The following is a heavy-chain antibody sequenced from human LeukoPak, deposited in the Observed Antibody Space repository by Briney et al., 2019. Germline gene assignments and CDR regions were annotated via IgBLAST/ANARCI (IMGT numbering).Heavy chain of an antibody. J-gene: IGHJ4*02. V-gene: IGHV4-39*01. D-gene: IGHD5-18*01. Sequence: PSETLSLTCTVSGGSISSSSYYWGWIRQPPGKGLEWIGSIYYSGSTYYNPSLKSRVTISVDTSKNQFSLKLSSVTAADTAVYYCARHSRYSYALDYWGQGTLVTVSS. CDR1: GGSISSSSYY. CDR2: IYYSGST. CDR3: ARHSRYSYALDY.